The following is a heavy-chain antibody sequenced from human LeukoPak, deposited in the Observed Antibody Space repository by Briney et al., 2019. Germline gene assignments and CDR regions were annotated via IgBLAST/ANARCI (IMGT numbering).Heavy chain of an antibody. Sequence: SETLSLTCAVYGGSFSGYYCSWIRQPPGKGLEWIGEINHSGSTNYNPSLKSRVTISVDTSKNQFSLKLSSVTAADTAVYYCARLSPGYFYDYWGQGTLVTVSS. CDR2: INHSGST. J-gene: IGHJ4*02. CDR1: GGSFSGYY. V-gene: IGHV4-34*01. CDR3: ARLSPGYFYDY.